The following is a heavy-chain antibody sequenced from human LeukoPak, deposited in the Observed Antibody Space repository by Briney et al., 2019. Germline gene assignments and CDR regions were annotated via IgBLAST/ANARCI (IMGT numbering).Heavy chain of an antibody. CDR1: GGSISSSSYY. CDR3: ARYSGGMATNPFDY. Sequence: SETLSLTCTVSGGSISSSSYYWGWIRQPPGKGLEWIGSIYYSGSTYYNPSLKSRVTISVDTSKNQFSLKLSSVTAADTAVYYCARYSGGMATNPFDYWGQGTLVTVSS. D-gene: IGHD5-24*01. V-gene: IGHV4-39*07. CDR2: IYYSGST. J-gene: IGHJ4*02.